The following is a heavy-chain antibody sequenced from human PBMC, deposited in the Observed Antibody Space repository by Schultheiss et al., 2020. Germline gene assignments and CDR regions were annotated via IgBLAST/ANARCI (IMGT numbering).Heavy chain of an antibody. CDR3: AKDSPSGYDPNYYYYGMDV. V-gene: IGHV3-23*01. J-gene: IGHJ6*02. CDR1: GFTFSSYA. D-gene: IGHD5-12*01. CDR2: ISGSGGST. Sequence: GGSLRLSCAASGFTFSSYAMSWVRQAPGKGLEWVSAISGSGGSTYYADSVKGRFTISRDNSKNTLYLQMNSLRAEDTAVYYCAKDSPSGYDPNYYYYGMDVGGQGTAVPVSS.